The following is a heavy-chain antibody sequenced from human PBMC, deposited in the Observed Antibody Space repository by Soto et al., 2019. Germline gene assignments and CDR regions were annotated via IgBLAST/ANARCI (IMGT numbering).Heavy chain of an antibody. CDR2: TSYTGNT. V-gene: IGHV4-59*02. D-gene: IGHD2-8*01. CDR1: GGSVTSHH. J-gene: IGHJ6*02. CDR3: ARGDSTDCSNGVCSFFYNHDMDV. Sequence: SETLSLTCFVSGGSVTSHHWSWIRQFPGQGLEWIAYTSYTGNTNYNPSLQSRVTISLDTSKNQLSLKLTSMTAADTAVYYCARGDSTDCSNGVCSFFYNHDMDVWGQGTTVTVSS.